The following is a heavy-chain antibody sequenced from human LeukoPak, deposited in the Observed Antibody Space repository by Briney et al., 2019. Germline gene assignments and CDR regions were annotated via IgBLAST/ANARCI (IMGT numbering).Heavy chain of an antibody. J-gene: IGHJ4*02. D-gene: IGHD2/OR15-2a*01. Sequence: SVKVSCKASGGTFSSYTISWVRQAPGQGLEWMGRIIPILGMANYAQKFRGRVTITADKSTSTAYMELSSLRSEDTAVYYCAEGSAFGFDYWGQGTLVTVSS. V-gene: IGHV1-69*02. CDR3: AEGSAFGFDY. CDR2: IIPILGMA. CDR1: GGTFSSYT.